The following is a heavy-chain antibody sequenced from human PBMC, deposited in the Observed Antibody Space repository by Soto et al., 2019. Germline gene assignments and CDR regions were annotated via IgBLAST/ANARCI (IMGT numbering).Heavy chain of an antibody. Sequence: SETLSLTCTVSGGSISSYYWTWIRQPPGKGLEWIGYIYYSGSTYYNPSLKSRVTISVDTSKNQFSLRLHSVTAADTAVYYCGRRPVSTIYFYGMDVWGQGTTVTVSS. V-gene: IGHV4-59*01. CDR1: GGSISSYY. CDR3: GRRPVSTIYFYGMDV. D-gene: IGHD4-17*01. CDR2: IYYSGST. J-gene: IGHJ6*02.